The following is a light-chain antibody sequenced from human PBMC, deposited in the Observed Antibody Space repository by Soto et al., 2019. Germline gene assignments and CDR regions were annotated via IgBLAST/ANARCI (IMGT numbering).Light chain of an antibody. CDR2: GAS. J-gene: IGKJ2*01. CDR1: QSVSSN. Sequence: EIVMTQSPATLSVSPGERVTLSCRASQSVSSNLAWYQQKPGQAPRLLIYGASTRATSIPARFSGSRSGTEFTLTISSLQSEDFAVYYCQQYHNWPPFTFGQATKLEIK. V-gene: IGKV3-15*01. CDR3: QQYHNWPPFT.